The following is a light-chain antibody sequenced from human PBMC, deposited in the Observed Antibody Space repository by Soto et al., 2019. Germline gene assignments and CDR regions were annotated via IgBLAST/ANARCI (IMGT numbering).Light chain of an antibody. J-gene: IGLJ1*01. CDR3: CSYTSSSTHV. V-gene: IGLV2-14*03. Sequence: QSALTQPASVSGSPGQSITISCTGTSSDVGGYNFVSWYQQHPGEVPKLMIFDVNRRPSGVSDRFSGSKSGNTASLTISGLQAEDEGDYYCCSYTSSSTHVFGSETKLTVL. CDR1: SSDVGGYNF. CDR2: DVN.